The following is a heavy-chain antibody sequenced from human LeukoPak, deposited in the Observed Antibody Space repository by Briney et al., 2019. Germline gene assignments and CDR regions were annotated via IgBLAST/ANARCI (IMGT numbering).Heavy chain of an antibody. CDR3: ASLYGDYAFGY. CDR1: GFTFSSYG. CDR2: IWYDGSNK. J-gene: IGHJ4*02. V-gene: IGHV3-33*01. D-gene: IGHD4-17*01. Sequence: GGSLRLSCAASGFTFSSYGMHWVRQAPGKGLEWVAVIWYDGSNKYYADSVKGRFTISRDNSKNTLYLQMDSLRAEDTAVYYCASLYGDYAFGYWGQGTLVTVSS.